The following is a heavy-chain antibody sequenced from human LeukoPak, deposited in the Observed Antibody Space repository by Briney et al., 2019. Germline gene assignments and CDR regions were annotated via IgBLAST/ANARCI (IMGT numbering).Heavy chain of an antibody. J-gene: IGHJ4*02. CDR3: ARGPTGTPGYFDY. CDR2: INHSGST. V-gene: IGHV4-34*01. D-gene: IGHD1-1*01. Sequence: SETPSLTCAVYGGSFSGYYWSWIRQPPGKGLEWIGEINHSGSTNYNPSLKSRVTISVDTSKNQFSLKLSSVTAADTAVYYCARGPTGTPGYFDYWGQGTLVTVSS. CDR1: GGSFSGYY.